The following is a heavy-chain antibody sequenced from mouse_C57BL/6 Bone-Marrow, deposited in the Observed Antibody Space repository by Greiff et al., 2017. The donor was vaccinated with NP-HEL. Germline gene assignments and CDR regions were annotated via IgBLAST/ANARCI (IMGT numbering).Heavy chain of an antibody. V-gene: IGHV1-69*01. CDR2: IDPSDSYT. D-gene: IGHD2-4*01. CDR3: AREVYDYDPFAY. CDR1: GYTFTSYW. Sequence: QVQLQQPGAELVMPGASVKLSCKASGYTFTSYWMHWVKQRPGQGLEWIGEIDPSDSYTNYNQKFKGKSTLTVDKSSSTAYMQLSSLTSEASAVYYCAREVYDYDPFAYWGQGTLVTVSA. J-gene: IGHJ3*01.